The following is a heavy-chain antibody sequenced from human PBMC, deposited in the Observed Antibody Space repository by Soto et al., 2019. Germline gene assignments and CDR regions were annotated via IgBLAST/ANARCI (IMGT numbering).Heavy chain of an antibody. CDR3: AGQTFTIAAASYGRSNWFDP. CDR2: IYFTGNT. CDR1: GGSITSSSHF. D-gene: IGHD6-25*01. V-gene: IGHV4-39*01. Sequence: PSETLSLTCSAPGGSITSSSHFWGWVRQPPGKGLEWIGTIYFTGNTYYTPSLKSRLTMSIDTSKNGFSLRLNSVTAADTAVYYCAGQTFTIAAASYGRSNWFDPWGPGTLVTVSS. J-gene: IGHJ5*02.